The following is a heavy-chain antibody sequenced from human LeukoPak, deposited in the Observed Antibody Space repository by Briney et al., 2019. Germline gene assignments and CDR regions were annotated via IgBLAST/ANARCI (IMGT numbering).Heavy chain of an antibody. V-gene: IGHV1-69*05. Sequence: SVKVSCKASGGTFSSYAISWVRQAPGQGLEWMGGIIPIFGTANYAQKFQGRVTITTDETTSTAYMELNNLRSEDTAVYYCARDRFPVLVAATGGIDPWGQGTLVTVSS. CDR3: ARDRFPVLVAATGGIDP. J-gene: IGHJ5*02. CDR1: GGTFSSYA. CDR2: IIPIFGTA. D-gene: IGHD2-15*01.